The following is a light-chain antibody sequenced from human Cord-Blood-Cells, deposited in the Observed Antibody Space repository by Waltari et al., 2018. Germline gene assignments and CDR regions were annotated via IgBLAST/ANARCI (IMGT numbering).Light chain of an antibody. Sequence: DIQTTQSPYSLSASVLDRVTITCRASQSISSYLNWYQQKPGKAPKLLIYAASSLQSGVPSRFSGSGSGTDFTLTISSLQPEDFATYYCQQSYSTPLFTFGPGTKVDIK. V-gene: IGKV1-39*01. CDR3: QQSYSTPLFT. CDR2: AAS. J-gene: IGKJ3*01. CDR1: QSISSY.